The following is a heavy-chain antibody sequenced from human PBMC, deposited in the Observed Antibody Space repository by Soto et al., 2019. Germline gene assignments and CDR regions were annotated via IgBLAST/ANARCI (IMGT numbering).Heavy chain of an antibody. J-gene: IGHJ2*01. D-gene: IGHD2-2*01. CDR1: GGTFRSYT. Sequence: SVKVSCKASGGTFRSYTISWVRRAPGQGLEWMGRIIPILGIANYAQKFQGRVTITADKSTSTAYMELSSLRSEDTAVYYCARALRAGYCSSTSCSNWYFDLWGRGTLVTVSS. CDR3: ARALRAGYCSSTSCSNWYFDL. V-gene: IGHV1-69*02. CDR2: IIPILGIA.